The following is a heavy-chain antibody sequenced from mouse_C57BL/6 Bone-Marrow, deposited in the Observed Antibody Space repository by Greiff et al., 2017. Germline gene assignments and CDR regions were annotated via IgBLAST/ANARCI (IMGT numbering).Heavy chain of an antibody. CDR1: GYTFTSYW. V-gene: IGHV1-64*01. D-gene: IGHD1-1*01. CDR3: ARAYGSSYRFDY. Sequence: QVQLQQPGAELVKPGASVKLSCKASGYTFTSYWMPWVKQRPGQGLEWIGMIHPNSGSTNYNEKFKSKATLTVDTSSSTAYMQLSSLTSEDSAVYYCARAYGSSYRFDYWGQGTTLTVSS. CDR2: IHPNSGST. J-gene: IGHJ2*01.